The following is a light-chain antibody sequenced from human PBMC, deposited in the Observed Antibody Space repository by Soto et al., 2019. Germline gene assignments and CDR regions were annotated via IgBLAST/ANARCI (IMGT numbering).Light chain of an antibody. Sequence: EIVLTQSPATLSLSPGERATLSCRASQSVNRNLAWYRQKPGQAPRLLIYDASNRATGIPARFSGSGSGTDCTLTISSLEPADFAVDYCQQRSNCPLTFGGGTKVEIK. CDR3: QQRSNCPLT. V-gene: IGKV3-11*01. J-gene: IGKJ4*01. CDR2: DAS. CDR1: QSVNRN.